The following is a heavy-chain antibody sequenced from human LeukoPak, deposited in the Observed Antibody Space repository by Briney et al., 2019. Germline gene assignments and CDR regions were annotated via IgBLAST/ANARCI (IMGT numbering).Heavy chain of an antibody. J-gene: IGHJ4*02. CDR3: ARDKDWNFD. CDR2: IYSTGST. V-gene: IGHV4-39*07. CDR1: GGSISSSSSY. Sequence: PSETLSLTCSVSGGSISSSSSYWGWIRQPPGKGLEWIGSIYSTGSTYYNPSLKSRVTISVDTSKNQFSLKLRSVTAADTAIYYCARDKDWNFDWGQGTLVTVSS. D-gene: IGHD1-7*01.